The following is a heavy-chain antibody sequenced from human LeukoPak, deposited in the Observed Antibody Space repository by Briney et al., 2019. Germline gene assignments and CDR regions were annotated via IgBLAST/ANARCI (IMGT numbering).Heavy chain of an antibody. CDR2: ISYDGSNK. Sequence: GESLRLSCAASGFTFSGSGMHWVRQALGKGLELVAVISYDGSNKYYADSVKGRVTISRDNSKSTLYLQMNSLRAEDTAVYYCAKDRHYESNVLGYWGQGTLVTVSS. V-gene: IGHV3-30*18. CDR3: AKDRHYESNVLGY. D-gene: IGHD3-22*01. CDR1: GFTFSGSG. J-gene: IGHJ4*02.